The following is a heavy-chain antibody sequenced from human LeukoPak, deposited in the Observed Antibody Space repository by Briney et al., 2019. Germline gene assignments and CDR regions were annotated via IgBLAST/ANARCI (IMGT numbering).Heavy chain of an antibody. V-gene: IGHV3-74*01. J-gene: IGHJ4*02. CDR1: GFTFSNYW. D-gene: IGHD3-16*02. CDR3: ARGLGGSYPFDC. CDR2: INTDGSRT. Sequence: PGGSLRLSCAASGFTFSNYWMDWVRQAPGKGLVWVSRINTDGSRTTYADSVKGRFTISRDNVKNTLYLQMNSLRADDTAVYFCARGLGGSYPFDCWGQGALVTVSS.